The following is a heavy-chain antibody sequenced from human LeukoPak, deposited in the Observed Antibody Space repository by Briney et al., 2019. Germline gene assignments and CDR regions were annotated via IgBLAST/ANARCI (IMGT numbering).Heavy chain of an antibody. CDR2: INHSGST. CDR3: AGVASGNLYNYYYMDV. Sequence: PSETLSLTCAVYGGSFSGYYWSWIRQPPGKGLEWIGEINHSGSTNYNPSLKSRVTISVDTSKNQFSLNLSSVTAADTAVYHCAGVASGNLYNYYYMDVWGKGTTVTISS. V-gene: IGHV4-34*01. J-gene: IGHJ6*03. D-gene: IGHD1-14*01. CDR1: GGSFSGYY.